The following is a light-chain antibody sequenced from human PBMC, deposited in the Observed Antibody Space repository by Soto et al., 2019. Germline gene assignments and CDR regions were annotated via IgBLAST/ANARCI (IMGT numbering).Light chain of an antibody. Sequence: GLTQSPVTLSLSPGERATLSCRASQSFRGLLSWYQQKPGQAPRLLIYDAYNRATGIPPRFSGSGSGTDFTLTISSLEPEESAVYYCQQRHMWPITFGQGTRLEIK. CDR1: QSFRGL. CDR2: DAY. CDR3: QQRHMWPIT. V-gene: IGKV3-11*01. J-gene: IGKJ5*01.